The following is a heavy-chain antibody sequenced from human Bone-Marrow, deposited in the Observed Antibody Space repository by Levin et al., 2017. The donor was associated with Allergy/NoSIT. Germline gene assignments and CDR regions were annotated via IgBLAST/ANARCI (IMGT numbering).Heavy chain of an antibody. CDR1: GFTFGNYD. D-gene: IGHD6-19*01. CDR2: IASDGSNE. V-gene: IGHV3-30*18. J-gene: IGHJ4*02. Sequence: GESLKISCEVSGFTFGNYDMYWVRQAPGKGLEWVAVIASDGSNEEYADSVRGRFTVSRDNSKYTLFLQMNSLRTEDTAIYYCAKGSSSGWHQVYWGQGTLVTVSS. CDR3: AKGSSSGWHQVY.